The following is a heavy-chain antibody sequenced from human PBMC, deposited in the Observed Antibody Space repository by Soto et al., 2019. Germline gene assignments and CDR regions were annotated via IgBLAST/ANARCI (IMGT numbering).Heavy chain of an antibody. D-gene: IGHD6-13*01. CDR3: ARVLAAAGPFNYYYYGMDV. V-gene: IGHV5-51*01. J-gene: IGHJ6*02. CDR2: IYPGDSDT. Sequence: GESLKISCKGSGYSFTSYWIGWVRQMPGKGLEWMGIIYPGDSDTRYSPSFQGQVTISADKSISTAYLQWSSLKASDTAMYYCARVLAAAGPFNYYYYGMDVWGQGTTVTVSS. CDR1: GYSFTSYW.